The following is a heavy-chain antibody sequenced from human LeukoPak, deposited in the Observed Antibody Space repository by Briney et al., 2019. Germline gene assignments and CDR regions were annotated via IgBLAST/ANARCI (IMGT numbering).Heavy chain of an antibody. CDR1: GFTFDDYA. J-gene: IGHJ3*02. CDR3: AKAVTMIVAEGAFDI. CDR2: ISWNSGSI. V-gene: IGHV3-9*01. Sequence: GGSLRLSCAASGFTFDDYAMHWVRQAPGKGLEWVSGISWNSGSIGYADSVKGRFTISRDNAKNSLYLQMNSLRAEDTALYYCAKAVTMIVAEGAFDIWGQGTMVTVSS. D-gene: IGHD3-22*01.